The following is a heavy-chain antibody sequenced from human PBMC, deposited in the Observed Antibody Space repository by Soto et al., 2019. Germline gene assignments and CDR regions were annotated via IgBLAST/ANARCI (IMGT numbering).Heavy chain of an antibody. CDR2: IYYSGSI. Sequence: SETLSLTCTVSGGSISSDDYHWTWIRQPPGKGLEWIGYIYYSGSIFYNPSLKSRVTISVDTSKNQFSLKLSSVTAADTAVYYCATAFKYCSGGSCYFNYFDYWGQGTLVTVSS. CDR1: GGSISSDDYH. CDR3: ATAFKYCSGGSCYFNYFDY. J-gene: IGHJ4*02. D-gene: IGHD2-15*01. V-gene: IGHV4-30-4*08.